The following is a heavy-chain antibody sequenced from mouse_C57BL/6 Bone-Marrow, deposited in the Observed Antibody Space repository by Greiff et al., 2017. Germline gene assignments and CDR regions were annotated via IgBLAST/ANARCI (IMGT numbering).Heavy chain of an antibody. J-gene: IGHJ4*01. CDR3: TTEGSSYYYAMDY. D-gene: IGHD1-1*01. Sequence: VQLQQSGAELVRPGASVKLSCTASGFNIKDDYMHWVKQRPEQGLEWIGWIDPENGDTEYASKFQGKATITAYTSSNTAYLQLSSLTSEDTAVYYCTTEGSSYYYAMDYWGQGTSVTVSS. CDR2: IDPENGDT. V-gene: IGHV14-4*01. CDR1: GFNIKDDY.